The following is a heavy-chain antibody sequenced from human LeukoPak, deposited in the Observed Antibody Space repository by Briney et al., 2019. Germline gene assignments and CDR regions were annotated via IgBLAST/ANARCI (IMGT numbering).Heavy chain of an antibody. CDR2: ISDSGST. J-gene: IGHJ4*02. D-gene: IGHD2-2*01. CDR1: GGSITTYY. CDR3: ASGGYCSSTSCYLVR. Sequence: SETLSLTCTVSGGSITTYYWNWIRQSPGKGLEWIGHISDSGSTNYNPSLKSRVTISVDTSKNQFSLKLSSVTAADTAVYYCASGGYCSSTSCYLVRWGQGTLVTVSS. V-gene: IGHV4-4*09.